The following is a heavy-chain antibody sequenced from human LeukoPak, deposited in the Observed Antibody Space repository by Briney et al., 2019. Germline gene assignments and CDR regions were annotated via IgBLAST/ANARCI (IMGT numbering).Heavy chain of an antibody. V-gene: IGHV4-34*01. D-gene: IGHD3-22*01. J-gene: IGHJ4*02. CDR1: GGSFSGYY. Sequence: PSETLSLTCAVYGGSFSGYYWSWIRQPPGKGLEWIGEINHSGSTNYNPSLKSRATISVDTSKNQFSLKLSSVTAADTAVYYCARGRRQYYDSSGYYQNWGQGTLVTVSS. CDR3: ARGRRQYYDSSGYYQN. CDR2: INHSGST.